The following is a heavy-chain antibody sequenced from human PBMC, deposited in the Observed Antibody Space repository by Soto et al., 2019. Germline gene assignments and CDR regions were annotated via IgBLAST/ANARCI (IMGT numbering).Heavy chain of an antibody. CDR3: ASEAIAAAAVYGMDV. Sequence: ASVKVSCKASGYTFTSYVMHWVRQAPGQRLEWMGWINAGNGNTKYSQKFQGRVTITRDTSASTAYMELSSLRSEDTAVYYCASEAIAAAAVYGMDVWGQGTTVTVSS. D-gene: IGHD6-13*01. V-gene: IGHV1-3*01. J-gene: IGHJ6*02. CDR1: GYTFTSYV. CDR2: INAGNGNT.